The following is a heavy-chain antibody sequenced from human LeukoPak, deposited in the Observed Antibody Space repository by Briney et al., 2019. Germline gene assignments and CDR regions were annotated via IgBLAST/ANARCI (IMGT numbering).Heavy chain of an antibody. D-gene: IGHD3-16*01. CDR1: GHSIRTGYY. J-gene: IGHJ4*02. V-gene: IGHV4-38-2*02. CDR2: LYYSGST. CDR3: MVNVLGSQAIDF. Sequence: PSETLSLTCSVSGHSIRTGYYWDWLRQAPGEGLEWFGSLYYSGSTFYSPSLKSRVSISADNSKNQFVLSLRSVTAADTAMYYCMVNVLGSQAIDFWGQGILVTVSS.